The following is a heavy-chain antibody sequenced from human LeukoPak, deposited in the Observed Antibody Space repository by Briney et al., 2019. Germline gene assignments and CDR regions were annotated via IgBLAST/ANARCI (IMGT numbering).Heavy chain of an antibody. CDR3: AREGRRGNSLDY. CDR2: IWYDGSNK. D-gene: IGHD4-23*01. CDR1: GFTVSSYG. V-gene: IGHV3-33*01. Sequence: GGSLRLSCAASGFTVSSYGMHWVRQAPGKGLEWVAVIWYDGSNKYYADSVKGRFTISRDNSKNTLYLQMNSLRAEDTAVYYCAREGRRGNSLDYWGQGTLVTVSS. J-gene: IGHJ4*02.